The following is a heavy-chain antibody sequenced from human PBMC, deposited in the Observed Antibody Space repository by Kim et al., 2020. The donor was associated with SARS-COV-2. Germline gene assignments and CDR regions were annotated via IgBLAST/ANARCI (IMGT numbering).Heavy chain of an antibody. CDR1: GFTFRSYA. J-gene: IGHJ4*02. D-gene: IGHD3-10*01. Sequence: GGSLRLSCAASGFTFRSYAMSWVRQAPGKGLEWVSAISGSGVSTYYADSVKGRFTISRDNSKNTLYLQMNSLRAEDTAVYYCAKTDTYGSGFDYWGQGTLVTVSS. CDR2: ISGSGVST. CDR3: AKTDTYGSGFDY. V-gene: IGHV3-23*01.